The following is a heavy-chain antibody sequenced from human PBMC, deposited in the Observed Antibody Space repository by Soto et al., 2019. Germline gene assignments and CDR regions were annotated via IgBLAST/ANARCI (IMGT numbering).Heavy chain of an antibody. J-gene: IGHJ6*02. V-gene: IGHV3-48*02. CDR2: ISSSSSTI. CDR3: ARDIGCSGGRCYYYGMAV. Sequence: EVQLVESGGGLVQPGGSLRLSCAASGFTFSSYSMNWVRQAPGKGLEWVSYISSSSSTIYYADSVKGRFTISRDNAKNSLYLQMNSLRDEDTAVYYCARDIGCSGGRCYYYGMAVWGQGTTVTVSS. CDR1: GFTFSSYS. D-gene: IGHD2-15*01.